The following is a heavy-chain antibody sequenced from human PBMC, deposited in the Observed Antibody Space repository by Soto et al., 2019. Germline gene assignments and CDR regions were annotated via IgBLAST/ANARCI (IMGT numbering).Heavy chain of an antibody. V-gene: IGHV4-34*01. CDR2: INHSGTT. D-gene: IGHD6-19*01. CDR1: GGSFSNYY. CDR3: ARGLGIAVAALNWFDP. J-gene: IGHJ5*02. Sequence: SETLSLTCAVYGGSFSNYYWSWLRQSPGKGLEWIGEINHSGTTNYNPSLKTRLTISVDTSKNQFSLKLSSVTAADTAVYYCARGLGIAVAALNWFDPWGQGTLVTVSS.